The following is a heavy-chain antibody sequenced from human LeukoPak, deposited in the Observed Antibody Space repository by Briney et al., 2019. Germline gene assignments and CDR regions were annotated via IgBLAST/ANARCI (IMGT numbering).Heavy chain of an antibody. CDR2: INKDGSAT. V-gene: IGHV3-43*02. CDR3: ATWAFYHSLDV. Sequence: GVLRLSCEASGFTFDAYAIHWVRQAPGKGLEWVSLINKDGSATYYADSVKGRFTISRDNSKNSLYLQMNSLRSEDTALYYCATWAFYHSLDVWGQGTTVTVSS. CDR1: GFTFDAYA. J-gene: IGHJ6*02. D-gene: IGHD1-26*01.